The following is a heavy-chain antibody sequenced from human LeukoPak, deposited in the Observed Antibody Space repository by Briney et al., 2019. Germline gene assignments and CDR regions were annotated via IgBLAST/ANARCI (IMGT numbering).Heavy chain of an antibody. D-gene: IGHD4-17*01. J-gene: IGHJ6*02. CDR3: ARGVYGELDYYYYGMDV. CDR1: GGSFSGYY. V-gene: IGHV4-34*01. Sequence: SETLSLTCAVYGGSFSGYYWSWIRQPPGKGLEWIGKINHSGSTNYNPSLKSRVTISVDTSKNQFSLKLSSVTAADTAVYYCARGVYGELDYYYYGMDVWGQGTTVTVSS. CDR2: INHSGST.